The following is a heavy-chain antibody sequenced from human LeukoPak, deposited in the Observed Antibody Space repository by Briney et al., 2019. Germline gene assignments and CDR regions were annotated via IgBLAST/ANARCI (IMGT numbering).Heavy chain of an antibody. J-gene: IGHJ6*02. CDR1: GFTFGSYA. V-gene: IGHV3-7*04. CDR3: ARDSAHLLSYYYGMDV. CDR2: IKEDGSEK. D-gene: IGHD3-16*02. Sequence: PGGSLRLSCAASGFTFGSYAMHWVRQAPGKGLEWVANIKEDGSEKYYVDSVKGRFTISRDNAKNSLYLQMNSLRAEDTAVYYCARDSAHLLSYYYGMDVWGQGTTVTVSS.